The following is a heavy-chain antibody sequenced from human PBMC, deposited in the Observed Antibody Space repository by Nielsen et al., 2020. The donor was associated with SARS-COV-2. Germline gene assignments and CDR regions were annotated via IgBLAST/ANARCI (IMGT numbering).Heavy chain of an antibody. CDR1: GFTFSSYG. D-gene: IGHD3-16*01. V-gene: IGHV3-33*01. CDR2: IWYDGSNK. Sequence: GESLKISCAASGFTFSSYGMHWVRQAPGKGLEWVAVIWYDGSNKYYADSVKGRFTISRDNSKNTLYLQMSSLRAEDTAVYYCARDYRESLVYYYYYMDVWGKGTTVTVSS. CDR3: ARDYRESLVYYYYYMDV. J-gene: IGHJ6*03.